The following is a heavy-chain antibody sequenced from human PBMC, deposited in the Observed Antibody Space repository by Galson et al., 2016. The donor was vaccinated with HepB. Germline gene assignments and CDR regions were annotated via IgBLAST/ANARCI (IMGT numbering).Heavy chain of an antibody. CDR1: GFTFSTYA. CDR2: IYSCGST. D-gene: IGHD1-26*01. J-gene: IGHJ6*02. CDR3: ARDLVGSNSRLDYYGMDV. V-gene: IGHV3-53*01. Sequence: SLRLSCAASGFTFSTYAMSWVRQAPRTGLEWVSVIYSCGSTYYIDSVKGRFTISRDNSKNTLYLQMNSLRAEDTAVYYCARDLVGSNSRLDYYGMDVWGQGTTVTVSS.